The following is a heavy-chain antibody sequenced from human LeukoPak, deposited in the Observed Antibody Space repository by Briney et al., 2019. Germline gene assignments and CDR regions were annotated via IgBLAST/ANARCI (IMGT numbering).Heavy chain of an antibody. CDR1: GFTFSSYG. CDR3: AKAAYYYDSSGYLVDY. Sequence: GGSLRPSCAASGFTFSSYGMHWVRQAPGKGLEWVAVIWYDGSNKYYADSVKGRFTISRDNSKNTLYLQMNSLRAEDTAVYYCAKAAYYYDSSGYLVDYWGQGTLVTVSS. D-gene: IGHD3-22*01. CDR2: IWYDGSNK. V-gene: IGHV3-33*06. J-gene: IGHJ4*02.